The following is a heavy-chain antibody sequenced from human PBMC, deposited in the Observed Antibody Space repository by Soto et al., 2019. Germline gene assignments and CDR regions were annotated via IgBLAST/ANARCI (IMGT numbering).Heavy chain of an antibody. CDR1: GFTFSDYY. CDR2: IVSSSAYT. CDR3: ARLRASSWYMGAYLDY. Sequence: PGGSLRLSCAASGFTFSDYYMTWIRQAPGKGLEFVSYIVSSSAYTNYAGSVKGRFTISRDNAKNSLYLEMSSLRVENTAVYYCARLRASSWYMGAYLDYWGQGALVTVSS. V-gene: IGHV3-11*06. J-gene: IGHJ4*02. D-gene: IGHD6-13*01.